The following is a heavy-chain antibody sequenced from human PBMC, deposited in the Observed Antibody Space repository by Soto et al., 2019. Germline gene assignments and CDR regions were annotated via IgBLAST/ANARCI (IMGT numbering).Heavy chain of an antibody. V-gene: IGHV1-46*03. CDR1: GYTFTSYY. J-gene: IGHJ4*02. CDR2: INPSGGRT. D-gene: IGHD2-8*02. CDR3: ARGSGGVYYFDY. Sequence: ASVKVSCKASGYTFTSYYMHWVRQAPGQGLEWMGIINPSGGRTSYAQKFQGRVTMTRDTSTSTVYMELSSRRSEDTAVYYCARGSGGVYYFDYWGQGTLVTVSS.